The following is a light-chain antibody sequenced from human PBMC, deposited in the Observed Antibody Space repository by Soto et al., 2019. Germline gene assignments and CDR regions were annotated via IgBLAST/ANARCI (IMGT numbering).Light chain of an antibody. CDR3: QPEYRYWR. V-gene: IGKV1-5*03. CDR1: QSISSW. CDR2: KAS. Sequence: DIQMTMSPSTLSASVGDRVTITCRASQSISSWLAWYQQKPGKAPKLPIYKASSLESGVPSRFSRSGSGTEFTLTLCCLQPDDFGTYYCQPEYRYWRFCQGTNVDI. J-gene: IGKJ1*01.